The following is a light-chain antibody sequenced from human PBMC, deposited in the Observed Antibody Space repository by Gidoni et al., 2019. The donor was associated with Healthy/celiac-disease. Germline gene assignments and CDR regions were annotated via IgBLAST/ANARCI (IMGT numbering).Light chain of an antibody. CDR2: SAS. J-gene: IGKJ5*01. CDR1: QSISID. V-gene: IGKV1-39*01. CDR3: QQSYSTPF. Sequence: DIQMTQSPSSLSASVGDRVTITCRASQSISIDLNVYQQKPGKAPKLLIYSASSLQSGVPSRFSGSGSGTDFTLTISSLQPEDFATYYCQQSYSTPFFGQGTRLEIK.